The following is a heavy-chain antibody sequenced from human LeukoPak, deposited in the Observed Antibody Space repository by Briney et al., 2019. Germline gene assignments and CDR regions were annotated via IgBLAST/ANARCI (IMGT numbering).Heavy chain of an antibody. CDR1: GYTFTYRS. CDR2: ITLYNGNT. V-gene: IGHV1-68*01. Sequence: ASVKVSCKASGYTFTYRSLHWLQQAPGQGLERMRWITLYNGNTNYAKKFQGRVTITRDMSLRTAYIELSSLRSEDTAVYYCARGRAGYYDFWSGYRYYGMDVWGQGTTVTVSS. J-gene: IGHJ6*02. D-gene: IGHD3-3*01. CDR3: ARGRAGYYDFWSGYRYYGMDV.